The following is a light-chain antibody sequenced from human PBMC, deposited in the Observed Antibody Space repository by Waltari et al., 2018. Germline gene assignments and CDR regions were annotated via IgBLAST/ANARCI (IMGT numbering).Light chain of an antibody. CDR3: QTGGHGTWV. V-gene: IGLV4-69*01. CDR2: VNSDGSH. CDR1: SGHYSNV. Sequence: QLVLTQSPSASASLGASITLTCTLSSGHYSNVIAWLPQLPEKGPRYLMKVNSDGSHSRGNELPDRVSGSSSGAGRYLTSSSLQSEDEADYYCQTGGHGTWVFGGGTKLTVL. J-gene: IGLJ3*02.